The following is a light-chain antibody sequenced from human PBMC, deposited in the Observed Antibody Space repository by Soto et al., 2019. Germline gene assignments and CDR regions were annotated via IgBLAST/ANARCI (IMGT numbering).Light chain of an antibody. CDR3: QKYDHAPLT. CDR2: AAS. J-gene: IGKJ4*01. V-gene: IGKV1-27*01. Sequence: DIQMTQSPSSLSASVGDRVTITCQASQYVDNYVNWYQQRPGKVPKLLIYAASTLQSGVPSRFSGSGSGPDFTLTISSLQPEDVATYYCQKYDHAPLTFGGGTKVDI. CDR1: QYVDNY.